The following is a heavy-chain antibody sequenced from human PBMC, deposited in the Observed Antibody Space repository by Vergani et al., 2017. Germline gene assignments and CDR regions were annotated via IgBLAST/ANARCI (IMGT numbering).Heavy chain of an antibody. D-gene: IGHD2-2*02. CDR1: GYTFTSYG. Sequence: QVQLVQSGAEVKKPGASVKVSCKASGYTFTSYGISWVRQAPGQGLEWMGWISAYNGNTNYAQKLQGSVTMTTDTSTSTAYMDLSSVTAADTAVYYCARGRLLVIGGYCSSTSCYTLGNWFDPWGQGTLVTVSS. V-gene: IGHV1-18*01. J-gene: IGHJ5*02. CDR3: ARGRLLVIGGYCSSTSCYTLGNWFDP. CDR2: ISAYNGNT.